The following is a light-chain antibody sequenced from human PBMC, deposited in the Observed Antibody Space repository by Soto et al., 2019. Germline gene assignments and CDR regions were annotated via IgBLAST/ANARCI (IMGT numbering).Light chain of an antibody. CDR1: QSVSSN. J-gene: IGKJ1*01. Sequence: EIVMTQSPATLSVSPGERATLSCRASQSVSSNLAWYQQKPGQAPRLLIYGASTRATGIPARFSGSGSGTEFTLTISSLQSEDFAVYYCQQYNNWSRKFGQGTKVEIK. V-gene: IGKV3-15*01. CDR2: GAS. CDR3: QQYNNWSRK.